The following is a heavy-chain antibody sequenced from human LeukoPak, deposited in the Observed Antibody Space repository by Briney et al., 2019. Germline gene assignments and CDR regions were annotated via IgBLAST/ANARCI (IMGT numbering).Heavy chain of an antibody. CDR3: ARATSRYYDSSGYLSTFDP. CDR2: IYTSGST. Sequence: SETLSLTCTVSGGSISSYYWSWIRQPAGKGLEWIGRIYTSGSTNYNPSLKSRVTMSVDTSKNQFSLKLGSVTAADTAVYYCARATSRYYDSSGYLSTFDPWGQGTLVTVSS. D-gene: IGHD3-22*01. CDR1: GGSISSYY. V-gene: IGHV4-4*07. J-gene: IGHJ5*02.